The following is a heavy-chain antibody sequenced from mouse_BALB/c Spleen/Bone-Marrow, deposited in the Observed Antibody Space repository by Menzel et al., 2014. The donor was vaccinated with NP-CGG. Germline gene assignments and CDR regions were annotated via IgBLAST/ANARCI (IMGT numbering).Heavy chain of an antibody. CDR2: IDPANGNT. CDR3: ARGGRRPAWFVY. D-gene: IGHD1-2*01. J-gene: IGHJ3*01. CDR1: GFNIKDTY. Sequence: EVQGVESGAELVKPGASVKLSCTASGFNIKDTYMHWVKQRPEQGLEWIGRIDPANGNTKYDPKFQGKATITADTSSNAAYLQLSRLTSEDTAVYYCARGGRRPAWFVYWGQGTLVTVSA. V-gene: IGHV14-3*02.